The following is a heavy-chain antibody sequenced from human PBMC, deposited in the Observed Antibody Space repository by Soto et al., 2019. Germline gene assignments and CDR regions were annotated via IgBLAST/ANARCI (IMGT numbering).Heavy chain of an antibody. V-gene: IGHV4-59*01. CDR1: GCSISSYY. D-gene: IGHD3-22*01. CDR3: ARGLISGYYLYDAFDI. J-gene: IGHJ3*02. CDR2: IYYSGST. Sequence: PSETLSLTCTVSGCSISSYYWSWIRQPPGKGLEWIGYIYYSGSTNYNPSLKSRVTISVDTSKNQFSLKLSSVTAADTAVYYCARGLISGYYLYDAFDIWGQGTMVTV.